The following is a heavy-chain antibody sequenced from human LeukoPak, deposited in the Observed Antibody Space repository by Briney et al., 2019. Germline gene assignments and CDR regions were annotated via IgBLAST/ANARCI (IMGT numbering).Heavy chain of an antibody. J-gene: IGHJ3*02. D-gene: IGHD2-2*01. CDR3: AREGIVVVLAAIVAFDI. CDR1: GGTFSSYA. CDR2: IIPNFGIA. V-gene: IGHV1-69*04. Sequence: SVKVSCKASGGTFSSYAISWVRQAPGQGLEWMGSIIPNFGIANYAQKFQGRVTITADKSTSTAYMELSSLRSQDTAVYYCAREGIVVVLAAIVAFDIWGQKTMVTVSS.